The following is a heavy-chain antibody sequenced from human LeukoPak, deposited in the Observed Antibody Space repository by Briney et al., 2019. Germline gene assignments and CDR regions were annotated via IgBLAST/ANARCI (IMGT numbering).Heavy chain of an antibody. CDR3: VRGRVDTGVHYYHHYMDV. V-gene: IGHV3-11*01. Sequence: PGGSLRLSCEASGFSFSDYYMNWVRQAPGKGLEWVSFITSSSDNVYYADSAKGRFIISRDNAKNSLYLQMNSLRAGDTALYHCVRGRVDTGVHYYHHYMDVWREGTTVSVSS. D-gene: IGHD5-18*01. J-gene: IGHJ6*03. CDR1: GFSFSDYY. CDR2: ITSSSDNV.